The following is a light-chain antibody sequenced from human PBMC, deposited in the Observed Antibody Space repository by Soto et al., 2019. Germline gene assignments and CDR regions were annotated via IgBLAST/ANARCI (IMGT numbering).Light chain of an antibody. J-gene: IGKJ4*01. CDR3: QQYNSYPLT. CDR2: GAS. Sequence: DIPMTQSPSTLSASVGDRVTITCRASERISSRLAWYQQKPGKAPKFLIYGASSLESGVPSRFSGTGSETEFTLTISSLQPDDFATYHCQQYNSYPLTFGGGTKVEIK. V-gene: IGKV1-5*01. CDR1: ERISSR.